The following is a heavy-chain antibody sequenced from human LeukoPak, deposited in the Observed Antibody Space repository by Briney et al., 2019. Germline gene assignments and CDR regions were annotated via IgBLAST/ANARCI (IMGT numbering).Heavy chain of an antibody. Sequence: GGTLRLSCAASGFIFSSYGMSWVRQAPGKGLEWVSGITGSTYSTYYADSVKGRFTISRDNSKNTLYLQMNSLRAEDTAVYYCAKDQWSSGSYYPIWGQGTMVTVSS. D-gene: IGHD1-26*01. CDR3: AKDQWSSGSYYPI. V-gene: IGHV3-23*01. J-gene: IGHJ3*02. CDR1: GFIFSSYG. CDR2: ITGSTYST.